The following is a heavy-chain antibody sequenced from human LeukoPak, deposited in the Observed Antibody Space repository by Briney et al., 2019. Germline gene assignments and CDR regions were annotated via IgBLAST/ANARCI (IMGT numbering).Heavy chain of an antibody. J-gene: IGHJ6*03. CDR3: ARLRSGITMVRGVIPQYYYYYMDV. Sequence: SETLSLTCAVYGGSFSGYYWSWIRQPPGKGLEWIGEINHSGSTNYNPSLKSRVTMSVDTSKNQFSLKLSSVTAADTAVYYCARLRSGITMVRGVIPQYYYYYMDVWGKGTTVTISS. V-gene: IGHV4-34*01. CDR1: GGSFSGYY. CDR2: INHSGST. D-gene: IGHD3-10*01.